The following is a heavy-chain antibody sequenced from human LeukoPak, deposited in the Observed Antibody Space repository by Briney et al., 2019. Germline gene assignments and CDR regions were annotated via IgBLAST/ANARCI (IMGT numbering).Heavy chain of an antibody. J-gene: IGHJ4*02. D-gene: IGHD3-22*01. CDR1: GGSISSSSYY. V-gene: IGHV4-39*01. CDR2: VYYTGNT. Sequence: SETLSLTCTVSGGSISSSSYYWGWIRQPPGKGLEWIGSVYYTGNTYYNPSLKSRVTISVDTSKNQFSLKLSSVTAADTAVYYCARGEYYASSCYSLPVEYWGQGTLVTVSS. CDR3: ARGEYYASSCYSLPVEY.